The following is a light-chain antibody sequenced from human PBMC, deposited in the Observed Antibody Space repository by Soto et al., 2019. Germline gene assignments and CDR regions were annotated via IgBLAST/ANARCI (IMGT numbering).Light chain of an antibody. CDR1: QGVSSN. CDR3: QQYNNWRT. J-gene: IGKJ1*01. CDR2: GAS. V-gene: IGKV3-15*01. Sequence: EIVMTQSPSTLSVSPGERATLSCRASQGVSSNLAWYQQKPGQAPRLLIYGASTRATGIPARFSGSGSGTEFTLTISSLQSEDFAFYYCQQYNNWRTFGQGTKVEIK.